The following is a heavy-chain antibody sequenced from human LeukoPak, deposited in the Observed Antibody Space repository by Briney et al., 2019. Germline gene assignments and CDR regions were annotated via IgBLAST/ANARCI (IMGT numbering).Heavy chain of an antibody. CDR2: LVYDGFYK. CDR1: GFTFSNYP. D-gene: IGHD3-10*01. CDR3: AKDLIARVRGSTMDF. Sequence: TGGSLRLSCAASGFTFSNYPMHWVRQAPGKGLEWVALLVYDGFYKYYADSVKGRFTISRDDSTNTVYLHLSSLRAEDTAVYYCAKDLIARVRGSTMDFWGQGTRVIVSS. J-gene: IGHJ6*02. V-gene: IGHV3-30*04.